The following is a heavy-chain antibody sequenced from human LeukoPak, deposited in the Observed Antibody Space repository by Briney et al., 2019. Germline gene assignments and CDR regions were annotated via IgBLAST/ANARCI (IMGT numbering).Heavy chain of an antibody. CDR3: ARGSDDFWSGYSPSY. V-gene: IGHV1-2*02. D-gene: IGHD3-3*01. J-gene: IGHJ4*02. CDR1: GYTFTGYY. Sequence: ASVKVSCKASGYTFTGYYMHWVRQAPGQGLEWIGWINPNSGGTNYAQKFHGRVTMTRDTSISTAYMELSRLRSDDTAVYYCARGSDDFWSGYSPSYWGQGTLVTVSS. CDR2: INPNSGGT.